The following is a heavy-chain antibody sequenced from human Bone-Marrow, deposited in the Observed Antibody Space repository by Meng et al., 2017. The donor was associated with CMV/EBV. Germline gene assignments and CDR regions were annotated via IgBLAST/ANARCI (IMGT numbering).Heavy chain of an antibody. D-gene: IGHD1-14*01. Sequence: GGSLRLSCAASGFTFDDYAMHWVRQAPGKGLEWVSGISWNSGSIGYADSVKGRFTISRDNAKNSLYLQMNSLRAEDAALYYCAKDYQPVTGGFDYWGQGTLVTVSS. CDR3: AKDYQPVTGGFDY. V-gene: IGHV3-9*01. CDR2: ISWNSGSI. CDR1: GFTFDDYA. J-gene: IGHJ4*02.